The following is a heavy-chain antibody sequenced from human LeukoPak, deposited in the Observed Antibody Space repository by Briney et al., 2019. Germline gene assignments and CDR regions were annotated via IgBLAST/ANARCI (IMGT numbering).Heavy chain of an antibody. J-gene: IGHJ4*02. CDR2: ITGSGGRS. CDR3: AKDRGYSYGYPYFDD. CDR1: GFTFSSHV. Sequence: GGSLRLSCAASGFTFSSHVMSWVRQAPGKGLEWVSAITGSGGRSYYADSVKGRFTISRDSSKNTLFLQMNSLRAEDTAVYFCAKDRGYSYGYPYFDDWGQGTLVTVSS. V-gene: IGHV3-23*01. D-gene: IGHD5-18*01.